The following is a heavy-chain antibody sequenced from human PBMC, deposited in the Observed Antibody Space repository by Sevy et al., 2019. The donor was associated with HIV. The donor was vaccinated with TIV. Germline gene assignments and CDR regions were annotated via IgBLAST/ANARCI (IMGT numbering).Heavy chain of an antibody. V-gene: IGHV3-53*01. CDR1: GFIVTSNY. D-gene: IGHD1-7*01. J-gene: IGHJ4*02. Sequence: GGSLRLSCAASGFIVTSNYMSWVRQAPGKGLEWVSVIHGGGTTQYADSVKGRFTISRDNSKNTLYLQMNTLRAEDTAVYYCARTPIGNYVDSFDYWGQGTLVTVSS. CDR3: ARTPIGNYVDSFDY. CDR2: IHGGGTT.